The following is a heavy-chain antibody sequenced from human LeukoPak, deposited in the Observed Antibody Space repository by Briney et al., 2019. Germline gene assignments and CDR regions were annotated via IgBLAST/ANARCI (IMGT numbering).Heavy chain of an antibody. Sequence: ASVKVSCKASGYSFTGYYMNWVRQAPGQGLEWMGWINPKSGGTNYAQKFQGRVTMTRDTSISTAYMELSRLRSEDTAVYYCARVIGYDHDAFDIWGQGTMVTVSS. J-gene: IGHJ3*02. CDR2: INPKSGGT. V-gene: IGHV1-2*02. CDR1: GYSFTGYY. CDR3: ARVIGYDHDAFDI. D-gene: IGHD5-12*01.